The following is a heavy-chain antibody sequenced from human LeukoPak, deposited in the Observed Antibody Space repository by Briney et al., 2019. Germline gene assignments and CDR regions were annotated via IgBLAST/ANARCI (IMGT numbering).Heavy chain of an antibody. CDR2: IYPGDSDT. J-gene: IGHJ4*02. D-gene: IGHD2-21*02. Sequence: PGESLKISCKGSGYSSTSYWIGWVRQMPGKGLEWMGIIYPGDSDTRYSPSFQGQVTISADKSISTAYLQWSSLKASDTAMYYCARQVVVTAIPENSFDYWGQGTLVTVSS. CDR1: GYSSTSYW. CDR3: ARQVVVTAIPENSFDY. V-gene: IGHV5-51*01.